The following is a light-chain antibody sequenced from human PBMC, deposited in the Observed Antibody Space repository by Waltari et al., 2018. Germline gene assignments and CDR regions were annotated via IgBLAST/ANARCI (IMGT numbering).Light chain of an antibody. V-gene: IGLV7-43*01. J-gene: IGLJ3*02. CDR3: LLYCGNVWM. Sequence: QTVVPQEPSLTVSPGGTVTLTCSPSTGAATRGCSHSWFQQIPGQAPRTLIYTTTNKHSWTPARFSGSLLGGKAALTRSGVQPEDEADYYCLLYCGNVWMFGGGTKLTVL. CDR1: TGAATRGCS. CDR2: TTT.